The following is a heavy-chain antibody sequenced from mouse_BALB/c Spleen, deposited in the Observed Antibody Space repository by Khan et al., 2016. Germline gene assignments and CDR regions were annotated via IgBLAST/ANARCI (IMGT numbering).Heavy chain of an antibody. CDR2: INTHSGVP. Sequence: QIQLVQSGPELKKPGETVRISCKASGYTFTTAGMQWVQKMPGKGLKWIGWINTHSGVPKYAEDFKGRFAFSLETSASTAYLQIRNVKNEDTATYFCARTVGNYGYFDYWGQGTTLTVSS. CDR1: GYTFTTAG. J-gene: IGHJ2*01. D-gene: IGHD2-1*01. V-gene: IGHV9-4*02. CDR3: ARTVGNYGYFDY.